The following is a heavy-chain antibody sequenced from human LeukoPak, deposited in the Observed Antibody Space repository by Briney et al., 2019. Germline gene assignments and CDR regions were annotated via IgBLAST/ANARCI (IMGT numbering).Heavy chain of an antibody. V-gene: IGHV3-30*04. J-gene: IGHJ4*02. CDR3: ARGMDYYDSSGYHY. D-gene: IGHD3-22*01. Sequence: GGSLRLSCAASGFTFSSYAMHWVRQAPGKGLEWVAVISYDGSNKYYADSVKGRFTISRDNSKNTLYLQMNSLRAEDTAVYYCARGMDYYDSSGYHYWGQGTLVTVSS. CDR2: ISYDGSNK. CDR1: GFTFSSYA.